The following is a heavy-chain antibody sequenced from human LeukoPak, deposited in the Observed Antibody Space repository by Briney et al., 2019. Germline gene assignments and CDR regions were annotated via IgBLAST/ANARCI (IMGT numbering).Heavy chain of an antibody. J-gene: IGHJ4*02. CDR3: ARDGSSY. Sequence: ASETLSLTCTVSGGSISSSSYYWGWIRQPPGKGLEWIGSIYYSGGTYYNPSLKSRVTVSVDTSKNQFSLKLSSVTAADTAVYYCARDGSSYWGQGTLVTVSS. V-gene: IGHV4-39*07. D-gene: IGHD2-2*01. CDR1: GGSISSSSYY. CDR2: IYYSGGT.